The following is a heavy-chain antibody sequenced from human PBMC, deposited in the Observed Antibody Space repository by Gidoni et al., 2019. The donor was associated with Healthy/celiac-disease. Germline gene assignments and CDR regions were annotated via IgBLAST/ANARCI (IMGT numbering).Heavy chain of an antibody. D-gene: IGHD3-10*01. CDR1: GGSFSGYS. CDR3: ARSNVKHYYGSGSYYNLRPFDY. J-gene: IGHJ4*02. Sequence: QVQLQQWGAGLLKPSETLYLTCAVYGGSFSGYSWSWIRQPPGKGLEWIGEINHSGSANYNPSLKSRVTISVDTSKNQFSLKLSSVTAADTAVYYCARSNVKHYYGSGSYYNLRPFDYWGQGTLVTVSS. CDR2: INHSGSA. V-gene: IGHV4-34*01.